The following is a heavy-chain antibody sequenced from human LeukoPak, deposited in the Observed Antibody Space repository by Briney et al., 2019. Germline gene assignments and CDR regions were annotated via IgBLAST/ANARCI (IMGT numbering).Heavy chain of an antibody. CDR3: ARDRLSHFDY. Sequence: PGGSLRLSCAASGFTFSTYWMHWVRQAPGKGLVWVSGINSDGSSTRYEDSVKGRFTISRDNAKTTLYLQMNSLRAEDTAVYYCARDRLSHFDYWGQGTLVTVSS. CDR2: INSDGSST. V-gene: IGHV3-74*01. D-gene: IGHD2/OR15-2a*01. J-gene: IGHJ4*02. CDR1: GFTFSTYW.